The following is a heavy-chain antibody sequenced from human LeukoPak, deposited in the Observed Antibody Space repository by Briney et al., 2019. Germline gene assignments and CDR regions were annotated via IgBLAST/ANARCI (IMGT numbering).Heavy chain of an antibody. CDR2: INPNSGDT. CDR1: GYTFTGYN. V-gene: IGHV1-2*02. D-gene: IGHD1-26*01. CDR3: ARGRQANRNSGSYLGNG. J-gene: IGHJ4*02. Sequence: ASVKVSCKASGYTFTGYNMHWVQQAPGQGLEWMGWINPNSGDTNYAQTFQGRVTMTRDTSISTAYMELSRLRSDDTAVYYFARGRQANRNSGSYLGNGRGQGTLVTVSS.